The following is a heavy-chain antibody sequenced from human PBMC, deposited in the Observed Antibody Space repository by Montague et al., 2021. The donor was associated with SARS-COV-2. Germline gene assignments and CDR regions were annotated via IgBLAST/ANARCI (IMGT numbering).Heavy chain of an antibody. CDR2: IGSTGGST. Sequence: SLRLSCAASGFTFSIYAMTWVRQAPGKGLEWLSAIGSTGGSTYYADSVKGRFTISRDNSKNTLYLQMNSLRAEDTAVYYCAKGDTAMAPDNWFDPWGQGTMVTVSS. CDR1: GFTFSIYA. V-gene: IGHV3-23*01. D-gene: IGHD5-18*01. J-gene: IGHJ5*02. CDR3: AKGDTAMAPDNWFDP.